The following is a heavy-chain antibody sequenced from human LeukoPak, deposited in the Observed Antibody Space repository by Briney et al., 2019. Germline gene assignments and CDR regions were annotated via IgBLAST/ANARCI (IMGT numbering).Heavy chain of an antibody. D-gene: IGHD6-6*01. CDR3: ARDRIAVRPGWFDP. J-gene: IGHJ5*02. V-gene: IGHV1-18*01. CDR2: ISAYNGNT. Sequence: GASVEVSCKASGYTFSSYGVNWVRQAPGQGLEWMGWISAYNGNTKYAQKFQGRVLMTTDTSTSTAYMEVRSLRSDDTAIYYCARDRIAVRPGWFDPWGQGTLVTVSS. CDR1: GYTFSSYG.